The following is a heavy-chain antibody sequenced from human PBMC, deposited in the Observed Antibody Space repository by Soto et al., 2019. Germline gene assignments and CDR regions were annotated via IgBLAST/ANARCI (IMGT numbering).Heavy chain of an antibody. V-gene: IGHV3-13*05. CDR3: ARTDRDFYGLDV. CDR2: ISAAGDP. CDR1: GFTFRNYD. J-gene: IGHJ6*02. Sequence: ESGGGLVQPGGSLRLSCEASGFTFRNYDMHWVRQGTGKGLEWVSGISAAGDPDYADSVEGRFTSSRENAQNSFFLQMNSLRGGDTAVYYCARTDRDFYGLDVWGQGTRVIVSS.